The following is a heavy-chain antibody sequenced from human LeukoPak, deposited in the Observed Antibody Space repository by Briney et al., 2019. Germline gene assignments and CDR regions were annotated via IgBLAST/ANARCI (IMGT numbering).Heavy chain of an antibody. CDR3: ARGSGRYDILTGHTVNWFDP. J-gene: IGHJ5*02. V-gene: IGHV4-30-2*01. D-gene: IGHD3-9*01. Sequence: SETLSLTCAVSGGSISSGGYSWSWIRQPPGKGLEWIGYIYHSGSTYYNPSLRSRVTISVDTSKNQFSLKLSSVTAADTAVYYCARGSGRYDILTGHTVNWFDPWGQGTLVTVSS. CDR2: IYHSGST. CDR1: GGSISSGGYS.